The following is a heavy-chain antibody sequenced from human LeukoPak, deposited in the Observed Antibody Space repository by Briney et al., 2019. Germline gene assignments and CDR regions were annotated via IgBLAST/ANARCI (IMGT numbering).Heavy chain of an antibody. Sequence: PAETLSLTCSVSGGSISSSSYYWGWIRQPPGKGLEWIGRIYYSGSTYYNPSLKSRVTISVDTSKNQFSLKLSSVTAADTAVYHCARHFGSLFYPERLRGYFDLWSRGTLVTVSS. D-gene: IGHD6-25*01. CDR1: GGSISSSSYY. CDR3: ARHFGSLFYPERLRGYFDL. CDR2: IYYSGST. J-gene: IGHJ2*01. V-gene: IGHV4-39*01.